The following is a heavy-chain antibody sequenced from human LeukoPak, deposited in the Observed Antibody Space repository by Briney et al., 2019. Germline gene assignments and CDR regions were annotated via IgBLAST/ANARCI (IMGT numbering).Heavy chain of an antibody. J-gene: IGHJ4*02. CDR3: ARGPSRNWFDY. CDR1: GFTFSSYV. CDR2: INTDGSIT. D-gene: IGHD1-1*01. Sequence: PGGSLRLSCAASGFTFSSYVMHWVRHAPGKGLVWVSRINTDGSITTSADSVKSRFTISRDNAKNTLYLHMNMLRAENNASYYCARGPSRNWFDYWGQGTLVTVSS. V-gene: IGHV3-74*01.